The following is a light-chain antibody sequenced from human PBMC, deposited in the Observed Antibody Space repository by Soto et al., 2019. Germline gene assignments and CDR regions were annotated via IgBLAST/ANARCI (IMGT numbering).Light chain of an antibody. CDR1: QTISNF. Sequence: DIQMTQSPSSLSASVGDRVTITCRASQTISNFLNWYQQRSGEAPKLLLYDVSTLQTGVPSRFSGLGSGTHFTLTISNLQPEDIATYFCQHYDDVLVTFGGGTKVDIK. J-gene: IGKJ4*01. CDR2: DVS. CDR3: QHYDDVLVT. V-gene: IGKV1-33*01.